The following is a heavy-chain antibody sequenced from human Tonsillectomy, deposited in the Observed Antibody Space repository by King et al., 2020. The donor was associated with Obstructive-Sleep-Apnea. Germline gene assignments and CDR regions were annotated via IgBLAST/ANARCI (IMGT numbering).Heavy chain of an antibody. CDR1: GGTFSGYA. V-gene: IGHV1-69*10. CDR3: ARAVLRPTADTFYDVLPWGSFDS. Sequence: QLVQSGAEVKKPGSSVEVSCKASGGTFSGYAISWVRQAPGQGLEWMGGIIPLLHIKDYAQKLQGRVAITADRSTGTAYMELSSLRSEDTAVYYCARAVLRPTADTFYDVLPWGSFDSWGLGALVPVSA. J-gene: IGHJ4*02. D-gene: IGHD5/OR15-5a*01. CDR2: IIPLLHIK.